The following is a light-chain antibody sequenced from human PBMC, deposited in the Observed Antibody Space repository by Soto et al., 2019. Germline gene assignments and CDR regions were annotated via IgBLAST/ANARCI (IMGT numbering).Light chain of an antibody. V-gene: IGKV1-5*01. CDR2: GAS. CDR3: QQYETFSGT. CDR1: QSISTY. Sequence: DIQMTQSPSALSASVGDRVTITCRASQSISTYLEWFQQKPGKAPKLLIYGASTLQSGVPSRFSGSGSGTKFTLTIASLQPDDFATYYCQQYETFSGTFGPGTKVDI. J-gene: IGKJ1*01.